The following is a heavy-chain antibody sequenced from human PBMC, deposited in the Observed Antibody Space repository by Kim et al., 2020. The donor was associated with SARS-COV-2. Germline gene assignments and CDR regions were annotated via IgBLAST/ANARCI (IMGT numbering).Heavy chain of an antibody. D-gene: IGHD6-19*01. J-gene: IGHJ5*02. Sequence: SETLSLTCTVSGGSISSYYWSWIRQPPGKGLEWIGYIYYSGNTNYNPSLKSRVTMSVDTSKNRFSLKLSSVTAADTAVYFCARLIAVAGTDDWFDPWGQGTLVTAAS. V-gene: IGHV4-59*13. CDR2: IYYSGNT. CDR3: ARLIAVAGTDDWFDP. CDR1: GGSISSYY.